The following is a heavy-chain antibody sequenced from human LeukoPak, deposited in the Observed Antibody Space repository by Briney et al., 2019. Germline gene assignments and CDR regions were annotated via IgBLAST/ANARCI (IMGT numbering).Heavy chain of an antibody. V-gene: IGHV4-34*01. Sequence: PSETLSLTCAVYGGSFSGYYWSWIRQPPGKGLEWIGEINHSGSTNYNPSLKSRVTISVDTSKNQFSLKLSSVTAADTAVYYCAREQAGDLIQNYWGQGTLVTVSS. CDR3: AREQAGDLIQNY. CDR2: INHSGST. D-gene: IGHD5-24*01. CDR1: GGSFSGYY. J-gene: IGHJ4*02.